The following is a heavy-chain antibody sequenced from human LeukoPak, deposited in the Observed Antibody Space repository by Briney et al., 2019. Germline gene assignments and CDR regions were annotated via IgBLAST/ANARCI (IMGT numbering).Heavy chain of an antibody. Sequence: GASVKVSCKASGYTFTGYFIHWVRQAPGQGLEWMGWINPHSGATNYALRFQGRVTMTRDASISTAYMELSRLTSDDTAVYYCARDRVVVSPASNNWFDPWGQGTLVTVSS. CDR2: INPHSGAT. CDR3: ARDRVVVSPASNNWFDP. D-gene: IGHD2-2*01. CDR1: GYTFTGYF. J-gene: IGHJ5*02. V-gene: IGHV1-2*02.